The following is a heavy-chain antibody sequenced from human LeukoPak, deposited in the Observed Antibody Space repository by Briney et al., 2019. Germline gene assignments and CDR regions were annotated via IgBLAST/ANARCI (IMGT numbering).Heavy chain of an antibody. V-gene: IGHV4-61*08. CDR1: GGSISSGGYY. J-gene: IGHJ5*02. CDR3: AREQKPNYYGSGTLFDP. D-gene: IGHD3-10*01. Sequence: SETLSLTCAVSGGSISSGGYYWSWIRQPPGKGLEWIGYIYYSGSTNYNPSLKSRVTISVDTSKNQFSLKLSSVTAADTAVYYCAREQKPNYYGSGTLFDPWGQGTLVTVSS. CDR2: IYYSGST.